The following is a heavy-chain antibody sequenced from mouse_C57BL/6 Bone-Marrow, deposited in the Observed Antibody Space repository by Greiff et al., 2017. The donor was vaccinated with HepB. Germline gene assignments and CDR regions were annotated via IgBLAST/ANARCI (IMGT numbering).Heavy chain of an antibody. D-gene: IGHD1-1*01. CDR1: GYSFTGYY. V-gene: IGHV1-42*01. Sequence: VQLQQSGPELVKPGASVKISCKASGYSFTGYYMNWVKQSPEKSLEWIGEINPSTGGTTYNQKFKAKATLTVDKSSSTAYMQLKSLTSEDSAVYYCARLDYYYGSSWGYWGQGTTLTVSS. CDR3: ARLDYYYGSSWGY. J-gene: IGHJ2*01. CDR2: INPSTGGT.